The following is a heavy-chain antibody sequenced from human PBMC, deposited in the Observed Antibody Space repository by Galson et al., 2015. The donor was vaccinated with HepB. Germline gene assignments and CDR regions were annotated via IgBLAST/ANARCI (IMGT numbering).Heavy chain of an antibody. CDR3: ARDTSGYGFDY. J-gene: IGHJ4*02. D-gene: IGHD5-12*01. CDR2: ISYDGSNK. Sequence: SLRLSCAASGFTFSSYAMHWVRQAPGKGLEWVAVISYDGSNKYYADSVKGRFTIPRDNSKNTLYLQMNSLGAEDTAVYYCARDTSGYGFDYWGQGTLVTVSS. CDR1: GFTFSSYA. V-gene: IGHV3-30-3*01.